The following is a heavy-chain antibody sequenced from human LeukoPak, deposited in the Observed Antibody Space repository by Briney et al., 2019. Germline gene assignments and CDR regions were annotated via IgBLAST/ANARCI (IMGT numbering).Heavy chain of an antibody. CDR1: GFTFSSYA. CDR3: AKMGGYCSGSSCYSSYY. V-gene: IGHV3-23*01. D-gene: IGHD2-15*01. CDR2: ISGSGGST. J-gene: IGHJ4*02. Sequence: GGSLRLSCAASGFTFSSYAMIWVRQAPAKALECVSTISGSGGSTYYADSVKARFTTSRDNSKNTLYLQMNSLRAEDTAVYYCAKMGGYCSGSSCYSSYYWGQGTLVTVSS.